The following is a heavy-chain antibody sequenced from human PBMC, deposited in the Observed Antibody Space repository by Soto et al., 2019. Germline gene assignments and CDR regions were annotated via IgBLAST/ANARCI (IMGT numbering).Heavy chain of an antibody. V-gene: IGHV3-74*01. CDR3: ARGVRGHYGFDV. CDR1: GFTFSDYW. D-gene: IGHD3-10*01. J-gene: IGHJ3*01. Sequence: EVQLVGSGGGLVQPGESLRLSCAASGFTFSDYWIHWVRQAPGKGLVWVSRIKFDGSSANYADSVKGRFTISRDNAKDTVYLQMNSLGAEDTAVYYSARGVRGHYGFDVWGQGTMVTVSS. CDR2: IKFDGSSA.